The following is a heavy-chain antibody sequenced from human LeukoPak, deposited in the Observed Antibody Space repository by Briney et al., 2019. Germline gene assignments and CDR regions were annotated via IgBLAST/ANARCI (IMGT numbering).Heavy chain of an antibody. CDR3: ARTYYYGSGGYYFDY. CDR1: GFTFSNYG. D-gene: IGHD3-10*01. Sequence: GGSLRLSCAASGFTFSNYGMHWVRQTPGKGPEWVAVISYDGSNKYCADSVKGRFTVSRDNSKNTLYLQMNSLRAEDTAVYYCARTYYYGSGGYYFDYWGQGTLVTVSS. J-gene: IGHJ4*02. V-gene: IGHV3-30*03. CDR2: ISYDGSNK.